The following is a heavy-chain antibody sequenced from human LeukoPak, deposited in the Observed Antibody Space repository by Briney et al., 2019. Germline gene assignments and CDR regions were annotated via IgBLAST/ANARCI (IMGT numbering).Heavy chain of an antibody. CDR2: IYYTGNT. J-gene: IGHJ4*02. V-gene: IGHV4-39*02. CDR3: ARDTVLNYFDY. D-gene: IGHD4-17*01. Sequence: PSETLSLTCTLAGGSISSSSYYWGWIRQPPGKGLEWIGNIYYTGNTYYNPSLKSPVTISVDTSKNQFSLELSSVTAADTAVYYCARDTVLNYFDYWGQGTLVTVSS. CDR1: GGSISSSSYY.